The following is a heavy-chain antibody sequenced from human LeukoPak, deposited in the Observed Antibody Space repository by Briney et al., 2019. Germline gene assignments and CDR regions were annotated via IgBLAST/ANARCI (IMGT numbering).Heavy chain of an antibody. D-gene: IGHD2/OR15-2a*01. CDR2: IGPHSTFT. V-gene: IGHV1-2*02. J-gene: IGHJ4*02. Sequence: ASVKVSCKSSGFTFTDHYIHWVRQGPGQGLEWMGYIGPHSTFTSSPQEFRGRVTMTRDASMSTAYMELTRLTSDDTAVYYCVREGEGPLSKDFDYWGQGTLVTVSS. CDR1: GFTFTDHY. CDR3: VREGEGPLSKDFDY.